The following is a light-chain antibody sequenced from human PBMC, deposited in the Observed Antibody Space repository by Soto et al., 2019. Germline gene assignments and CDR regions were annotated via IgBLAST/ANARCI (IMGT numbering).Light chain of an antibody. Sequence: EIVLTQSPGTLSLSPGERATLSCRASQSVSSSYLAWYQQKPGQAPRLVIHDASNRATGIPDRFSGSGSGTDFTLTISRLEPEDFAVYYCQHYGSSSPRTFGQGTKVEIK. J-gene: IGKJ1*01. CDR2: DAS. CDR1: QSVSSSY. CDR3: QHYGSSSPRT. V-gene: IGKV3-20*01.